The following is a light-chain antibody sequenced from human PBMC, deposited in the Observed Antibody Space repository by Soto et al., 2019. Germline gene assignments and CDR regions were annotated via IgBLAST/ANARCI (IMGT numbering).Light chain of an antibody. CDR3: AAWDDSLNGLWV. J-gene: IGLJ3*02. Sequence: QAVVTQPPSASGTPGQRVTISCSGSSSNIGSNTVNWYQQLPGTAPKLLIYSNNQRPSGVPDRFSGSKSGTSASLAISGLQSEDEAEYYCAAWDDSLNGLWVFGGGTKLTVL. V-gene: IGLV1-44*01. CDR1: SSNIGSNT. CDR2: SNN.